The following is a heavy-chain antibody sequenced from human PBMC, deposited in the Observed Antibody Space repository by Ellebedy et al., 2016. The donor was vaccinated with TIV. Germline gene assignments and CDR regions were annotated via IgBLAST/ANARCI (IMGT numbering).Heavy chain of an antibody. CDR3: ARDRGAASFDP. CDR2: IYHSGST. V-gene: IGHV4-38-2*02. Sequence: MPSETLSLTCTVSGYSISSGYYWGWIRQPPGKGLDWIGSIYHSGSTYYNPPLKSRVTISVDTSKNQFFLKLSFVTAADTAVYYCARDRGAASFDPWGQGTLVTVSS. D-gene: IGHD6-25*01. J-gene: IGHJ5*02. CDR1: GYSISSGYY.